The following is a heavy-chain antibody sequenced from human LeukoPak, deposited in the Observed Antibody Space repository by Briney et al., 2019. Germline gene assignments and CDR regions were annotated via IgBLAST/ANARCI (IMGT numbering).Heavy chain of an antibody. CDR3: ARGAYDFWSGPNWFDP. J-gene: IGHJ5*02. D-gene: IGHD3-3*01. CDR1: GGTFSSYA. CDR2: IIPIFGTA. Sequence: ASVKVSCKASGGTFSSYAISWVRQAPGQGLEWMGGIIPIFGTANYAQKLQGRVTMTTDTSTSTAYMELRSLRFDDTAVYYCARGAYDFWSGPNWFDPWGQGTLVTVSS. V-gene: IGHV1-69*05.